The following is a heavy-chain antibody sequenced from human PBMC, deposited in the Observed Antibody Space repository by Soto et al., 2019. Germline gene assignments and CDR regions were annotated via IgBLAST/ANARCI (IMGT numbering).Heavy chain of an antibody. CDR2: IPYDGSNK. J-gene: IGHJ4*02. D-gene: IGHD3-16*02. V-gene: IGHV3-30*04. Sequence: QVQLEESGGGMVQPGRSLRLSCAASGFTFSRHTMHWVRQAPGKGLEWMASIPYDGSNKYYADSVKGRFTISRDNSKNTLSVPMDSLRAEDTAVYYCARDRLRLGELSLLGYFDYWGQGTLVTVSS. CDR1: GFTFSRHT. CDR3: ARDRLRLGELSLLGYFDY.